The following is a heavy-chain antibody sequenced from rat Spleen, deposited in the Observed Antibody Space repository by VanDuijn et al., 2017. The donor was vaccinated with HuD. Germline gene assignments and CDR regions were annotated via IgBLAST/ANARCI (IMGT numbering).Heavy chain of an antibody. D-gene: IGHD1-2*01. Sequence: EVQLVESGGGLVQPGRSLKLSCAASGFTFSDYYMAWVRQAPKKGLEWVASISYEGRSTYYGDSVKGRFTISRDNAKSTLYLQMDSLRSEDTATYYCTTGSSCFDYWGQGVMVTVSS. J-gene: IGHJ2*01. CDR1: GFTFSDYY. CDR3: TTGSSCFDY. V-gene: IGHV5-22*01. CDR2: ISYEGRST.